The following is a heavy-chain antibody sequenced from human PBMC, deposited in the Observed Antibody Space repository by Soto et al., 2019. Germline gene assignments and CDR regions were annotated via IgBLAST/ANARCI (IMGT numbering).Heavy chain of an antibody. V-gene: IGHV3-23*01. Sequence: RIRQKKRKGLEWVSGISGSGGRPYYTDSVKGRFTISRDNSENTLYLQMRSLRADDTAIYYCAKGRHTSGPPFGLDVWGQGTSVTVSS. CDR2: ISGSGGRP. J-gene: IGHJ6*02. D-gene: IGHD3-22*01. CDR3: AKGRHTSGPPFGLDV.